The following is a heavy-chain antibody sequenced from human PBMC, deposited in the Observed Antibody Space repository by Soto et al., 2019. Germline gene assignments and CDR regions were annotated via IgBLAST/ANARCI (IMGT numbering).Heavy chain of an antibody. Sequence: SQTLSLTCAISGDSVSSNSAAWNWIRQSPSRGLEWLGRTYYRSKWYNDYAVSVKSQITINPDTSKNKFSLQLNSVTPEDTAVYYCARGYITGTSYPPHYFDSWGQVTMITVSS. CDR1: GDSVSSNSAA. CDR3: ARGYITGTSYPPHYFDS. CDR2: TYYRSKWYN. J-gene: IGHJ4*02. V-gene: IGHV6-1*01. D-gene: IGHD1-20*01.